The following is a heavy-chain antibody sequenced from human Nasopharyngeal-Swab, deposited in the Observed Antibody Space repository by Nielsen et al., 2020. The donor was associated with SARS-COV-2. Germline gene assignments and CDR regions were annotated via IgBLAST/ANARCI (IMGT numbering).Heavy chain of an antibody. V-gene: IGHV3-30*02. CDR1: GFTFSSYG. D-gene: IGHD6-19*01. CDR3: ARATSNGWYIYYFDY. Sequence: GESLKISCAASGFTFSSYGMHWVRQAPGKGLEWVAFIRYDGSNKYYADSVKGRFTISRENAKNSLYLQMNSLRAEDTAVYYCARATSNGWYIYYFDYWGLGTLVTVSS. CDR2: IRYDGSNK. J-gene: IGHJ4*02.